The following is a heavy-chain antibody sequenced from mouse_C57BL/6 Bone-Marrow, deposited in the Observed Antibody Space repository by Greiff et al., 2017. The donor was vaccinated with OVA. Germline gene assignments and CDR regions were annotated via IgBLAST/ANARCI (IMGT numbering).Heavy chain of an antibody. J-gene: IGHJ3*01. CDR2: INPNNGGT. V-gene: IGHV1-18*01. D-gene: IGHD1-1*01. CDR1: GYTFTDYN. CDR3: ARWDTTRAWFAY. Sequence: VQLQQSGPELVKPGASVKIPCKASGYTFTDYNMDWVKQSHGKSLEWIGDINPNNGGTIYNQKFKGKATLTVDKSSSTAYMELRSLTSEDTAVYYCARWDTTRAWFAYWGQGTLVTVPA.